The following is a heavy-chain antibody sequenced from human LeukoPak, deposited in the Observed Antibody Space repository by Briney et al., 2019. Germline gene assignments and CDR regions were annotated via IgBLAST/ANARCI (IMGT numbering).Heavy chain of an antibody. D-gene: IGHD2-15*01. CDR1: GYSISSGYY. CDR3: ARVCSSGRCCHQ. Sequence: AETLPLTCSVSGYSISSGYYWAWMRQPPGKGLEWSGSINHSGSTYYIPSLKSRVTVSVDTSKNEFSLRLSSVTAADTAVYYCARVCSSGRCCHQWGQGTLVTVSS. CDR2: INHSGST. V-gene: IGHV4-38-2*02. J-gene: IGHJ4*02.